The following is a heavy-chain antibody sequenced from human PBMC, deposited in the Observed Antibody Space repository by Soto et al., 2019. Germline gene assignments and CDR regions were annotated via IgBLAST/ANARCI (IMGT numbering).Heavy chain of an antibody. V-gene: IGHV1-18*01. D-gene: IGHD5-12*01. CDR2: ISAYNGNT. Sequence: GASVKVSCKASGYTFTSYGISWVRQAPGQGLEWMGWISAYNGNTNYAQKLQGRVTMTTDTSTSTAYMELRSPRSDDTAVYYCAVDIVATMIFDYWGQGTLVTVSS. CDR1: GYTFTSYG. CDR3: AVDIVATMIFDY. J-gene: IGHJ4*02.